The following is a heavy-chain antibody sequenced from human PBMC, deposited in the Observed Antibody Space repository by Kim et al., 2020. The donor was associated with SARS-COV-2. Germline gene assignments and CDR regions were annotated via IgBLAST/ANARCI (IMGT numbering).Heavy chain of an antibody. J-gene: IGHJ4*01. CDR2: ISATGHS. V-gene: IGHV4-30-4*01. Sequence: PQPPGKGLEWIGFISATGHSHINSSLKSRVSISIDTSNNQFSLKLSSATAADTAVYYCARDAWLSPFDYWGQGILVTVTS. D-gene: IGHD3-9*01. CDR3: ARDAWLSPFDY.